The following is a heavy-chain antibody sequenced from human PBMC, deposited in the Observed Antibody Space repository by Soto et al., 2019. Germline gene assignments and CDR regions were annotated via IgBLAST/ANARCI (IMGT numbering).Heavy chain of an antibody. Sequence: ASVKVSCKASGYTFTSYAMHWVRQAPGQRFEWMGWINAGNGNTKYSQKFQGRVTITRDTSASTAYMELSSLRSEDTAVYYCARSMVRGTAPGWFDPWGRGTLVTSPQ. CDR2: INAGNGNT. D-gene: IGHD3-10*01. V-gene: IGHV1-3*01. CDR1: GYTFTSYA. J-gene: IGHJ5*02. CDR3: ARSMVRGTAPGWFDP.